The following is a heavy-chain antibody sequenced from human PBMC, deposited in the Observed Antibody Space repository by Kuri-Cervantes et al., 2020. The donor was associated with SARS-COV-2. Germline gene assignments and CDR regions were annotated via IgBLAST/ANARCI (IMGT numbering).Heavy chain of an antibody. Sequence: SQTPSLTSAVYGESFSGHYSSWVRQPPRKGLEWSGEINHSGSTNYNPSLKSRVTISVDTSKNQFSLQLSSVTAADTAVYYCARGRIRNTCMDVWGQGTTVTVSS. CDR1: GESFSGHY. CDR2: INHSGST. V-gene: IGHV4-34*01. CDR3: ARGRIRNTCMDV. D-gene: IGHD3-16*02. J-gene: IGHJ6*02.